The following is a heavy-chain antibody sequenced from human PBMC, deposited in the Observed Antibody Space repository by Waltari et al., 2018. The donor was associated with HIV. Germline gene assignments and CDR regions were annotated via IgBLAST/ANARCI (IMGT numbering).Heavy chain of an antibody. CDR2: INPSGGST. D-gene: IGHD6-6*01. CDR3: ARDLQQLVHEGFDP. CDR1: GYTFTSDY. J-gene: IGHJ5*02. Sequence: QVQLVQSGAEVKKPGASVKVSCKASGYTFTSDYMPWVRQAPGQGLEWMGRINPSGGSTSYAQKFQGRVTMTRDTSTNTVYMELSSLRSEDTAVYYCARDLQQLVHEGFDPWGQGTLVTVSS. V-gene: IGHV1-46*01.